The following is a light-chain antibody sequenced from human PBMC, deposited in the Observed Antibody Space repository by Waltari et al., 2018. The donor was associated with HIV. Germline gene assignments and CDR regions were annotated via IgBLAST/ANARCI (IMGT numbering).Light chain of an antibody. CDR3: NSYSSDDTVV. V-gene: IGLV2-14*01. J-gene: IGLJ2*01. Sequence: QSALTQPASVSGSPGQSLTITCTGTNRNIGFFNLVSWYQQYPGKAPQLIIYGVTSRPPGVSIRFSGSKSGNTASLTISGLQTDDEAEYYCNSYSSDDTVVFGGGTKLTVL. CDR1: NRNIGFFNL. CDR2: GVT.